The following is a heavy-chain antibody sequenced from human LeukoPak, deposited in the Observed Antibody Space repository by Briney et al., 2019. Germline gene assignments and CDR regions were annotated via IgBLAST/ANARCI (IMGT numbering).Heavy chain of an antibody. J-gene: IGHJ1*01. Sequence: SETLSLTCTVSGGSISSSSYYWGWIRQPPGKGLEWIGSIYCSGSTYYNPSLKSRVTISVDTSKNQFSLKLSSVTAADTAVYSCAGSSGWYVYFQHWGQGTLVTVSS. CDR3: AGSSGWYVYFQH. D-gene: IGHD6-19*01. CDR2: IYCSGST. CDR1: GGSISSSSYY. V-gene: IGHV4-39*01.